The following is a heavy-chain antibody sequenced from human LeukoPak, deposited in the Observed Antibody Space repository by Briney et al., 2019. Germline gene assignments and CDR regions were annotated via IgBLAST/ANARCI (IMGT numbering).Heavy chain of an antibody. V-gene: IGHV3-7*03. J-gene: IGHJ6*04. CDR3: ARIHEYGSDTYYYYGMDV. D-gene: IGHD3-10*01. Sequence: GGSLRLSCAASGFTFSSYWMSRVRQAPGKGLEWVANIKQDGSEKYYVDSVKGRFTISRDNAKNSLYLQMNSLRAEDTAVYFCARIHEYGSDTYYYYGMDVWGKGTTVTVSS. CDR2: IKQDGSEK. CDR1: GFTFSSYW.